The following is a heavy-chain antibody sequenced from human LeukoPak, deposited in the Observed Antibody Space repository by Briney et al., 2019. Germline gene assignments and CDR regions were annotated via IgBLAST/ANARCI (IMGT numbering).Heavy chain of an antibody. V-gene: IGHV3-9*01. CDR2: ISWNSGSI. CDR1: GFTFDDYA. J-gene: IGHJ4*02. Sequence: GGSLRLSCAASGFTFDDYAMHWVRQAPGKGLEWVSGISWNSGSIGYADSVKGRFTISRDNAKNSLYLQMNSLRAEDTAVYYCARDRGYYDILTGYYKRSHFDYWGQGTLVTVSS. CDR3: ARDRGYYDILTGYYKRSHFDY. D-gene: IGHD3-9*01.